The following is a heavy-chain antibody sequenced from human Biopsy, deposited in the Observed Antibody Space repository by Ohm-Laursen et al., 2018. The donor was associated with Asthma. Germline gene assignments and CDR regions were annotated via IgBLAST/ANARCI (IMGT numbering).Heavy chain of an antibody. Sequence: ASVKVSCKTSGYTFNSAGTTWVRQAPGQGLEWMGWISVYNGNTKVGQKLQDRVTMITDTSTSTAYMELRSLRSDDTAVYFCARAVDYSHYYGIDVWGQGTTVTVS. CDR2: ISVYNGNT. D-gene: IGHD3-10*01. CDR1: GYTFNSAG. CDR3: ARAVDYSHYYGIDV. V-gene: IGHV1-18*01. J-gene: IGHJ6*02.